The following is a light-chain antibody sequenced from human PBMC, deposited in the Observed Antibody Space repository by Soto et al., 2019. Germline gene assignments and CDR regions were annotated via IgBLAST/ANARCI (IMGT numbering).Light chain of an antibody. CDR1: KNVNNN. V-gene: IGKV3-15*01. J-gene: IGKJ4*01. Sequence: EIVMTQSPATLSVSPGEGAILSCRASKNVNNNLAWYQQKPGQAPRLLIYGVSTRATGIPARFSGSGSGTEFTLSISSLQSEDFAIYYCQQYNNWPPLTFGGGTKVEIK. CDR2: GVS. CDR3: QQYNNWPPLT.